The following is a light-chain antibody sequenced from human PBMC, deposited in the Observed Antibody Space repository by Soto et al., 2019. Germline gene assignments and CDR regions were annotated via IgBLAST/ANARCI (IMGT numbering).Light chain of an antibody. CDR2: GAS. CDR3: HQRQRWPRT. Sequence: EIVMTQSPATLSVSPGEGGTLSCRASQSISSSFLAWYQQKVGQAPRLLIYGASSRATGIPDRFSGSGSGTDFTLTITSLEPEDFAFYYCHQRQRWPRTFGQGTKVDIK. J-gene: IGKJ1*01. V-gene: IGKV3D-20*02. CDR1: QSISSSF.